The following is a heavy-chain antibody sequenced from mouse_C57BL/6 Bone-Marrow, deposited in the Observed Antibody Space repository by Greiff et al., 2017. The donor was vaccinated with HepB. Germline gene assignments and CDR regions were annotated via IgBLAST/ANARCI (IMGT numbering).Heavy chain of an antibody. J-gene: IGHJ1*03. D-gene: IGHD1-1*01. Sequence: VQLKQSGAELVKPGASVKLSCTASGFNIKDYYMHWVKQRTEQGLEWIGRIDPEDGETKYAPKFQGKATITADTSSNTAYLQISRLTSEDPAVYSCAREYYGSSYNWYFDVWGTGTTVTVSS. CDR1: GFNIKDYY. CDR3: AREYYGSSYNWYFDV. CDR2: IDPEDGET. V-gene: IGHV14-2*01.